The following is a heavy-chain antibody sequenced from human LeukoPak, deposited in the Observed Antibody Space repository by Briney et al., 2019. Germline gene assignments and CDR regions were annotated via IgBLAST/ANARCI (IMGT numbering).Heavy chain of an antibody. Sequence: ASVKVSCKASGYTFTSYYMHWVRQAPGQGLEWMGIINPSGGSTSYARKFQGRVTMTRDMSTSTVYMELSSLRSEDTAVYYCARGTWIQLWFYYYYYMDVWGKGTTVTVSS. D-gene: IGHD5-18*01. V-gene: IGHV1-46*01. J-gene: IGHJ6*03. CDR1: GYTFTSYY. CDR3: ARGTWIQLWFYYYYYMDV. CDR2: INPSGGST.